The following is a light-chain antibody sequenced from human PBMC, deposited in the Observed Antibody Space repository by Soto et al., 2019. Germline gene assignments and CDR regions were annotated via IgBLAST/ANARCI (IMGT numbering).Light chain of an antibody. Sequence: DIQMTQSPSPLSASVGDIVTITCRSSPSISSWLPWYQQKPGKDPKLLISKASSLESGVPSRFSGSRSGTEFTLTIRSLQPGDFATEYCQQYNSYPLPVGGGTKVEL. CDR2: KAS. CDR3: QQYNSYPLP. V-gene: IGKV1-5*03. J-gene: IGKJ4*02. CDR1: PSISSW.